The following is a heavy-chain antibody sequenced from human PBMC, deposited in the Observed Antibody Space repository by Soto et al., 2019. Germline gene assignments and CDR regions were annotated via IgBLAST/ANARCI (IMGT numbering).Heavy chain of an antibody. Sequence: SVKVSCKASGGTFSSYAISWVRQAPGQGLEWMGGIIPIFGTANYAQKFQGRVTITADESTSTAYMELSSLRSEDTAVYYCARDLDFGVYYYYYGMDVWGQGTTVTVS. CDR2: IIPIFGTA. V-gene: IGHV1-69*13. J-gene: IGHJ6*02. CDR1: GGTFSSYA. CDR3: ARDLDFGVYYYYYGMDV. D-gene: IGHD3-3*01.